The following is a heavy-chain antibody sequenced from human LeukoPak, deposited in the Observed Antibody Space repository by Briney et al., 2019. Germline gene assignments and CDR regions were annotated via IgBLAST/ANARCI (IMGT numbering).Heavy chain of an antibody. V-gene: IGHV3-11*06. D-gene: IGHD3-10*01. Sequence: GGSLRLSCAASGFTFSDYYMSWIRQAPGKGLECVSYISSSSSYTNYADSVKGRFTISRDNAKNSLHLQMNSLRAEDTAVYYCARGSEYYYGSGGPYYYGMDVWGQGTTVTVSS. J-gene: IGHJ6*02. CDR3: ARGSEYYYGSGGPYYYGMDV. CDR2: ISSSSSYT. CDR1: GFTFSDYY.